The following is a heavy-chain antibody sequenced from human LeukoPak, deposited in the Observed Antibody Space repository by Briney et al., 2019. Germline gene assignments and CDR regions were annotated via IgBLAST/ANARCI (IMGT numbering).Heavy chain of an antibody. CDR1: GFTVTDNY. CDR2: IYGGGDT. D-gene: IGHD3-22*01. CDR3: ARGGSITMIVVVIFDY. Sequence: GGSLRLSCAASGFTVTDNYMNWVRQSSGKGLEWVSVIYGGGDTNYADSVKGRFIISRDNAKNSLYLQMNSLRAEDTAVYYCARGGSITMIVVVIFDYWGQGTLVTVSS. V-gene: IGHV3-53*05. J-gene: IGHJ4*02.